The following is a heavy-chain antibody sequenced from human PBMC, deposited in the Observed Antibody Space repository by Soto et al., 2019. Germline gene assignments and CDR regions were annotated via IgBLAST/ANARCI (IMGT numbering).Heavy chain of an antibody. CDR3: ARDLQYSGYDDAFDI. CDR2: ISSSSTI. J-gene: IGHJ3*02. V-gene: IGHV3-48*04. D-gene: IGHD5-12*01. CDR1: GFTFSSYS. Sequence: GGSLRLSCAASGFTFSSYSMNWVRQAPGNGLEWVSYISSSSTIYYADSVKGRFTISRDNAKNSLYLQMNSLRAEDTAVYYCARDLQYSGYDDAFDIWGQGTMVTVSS.